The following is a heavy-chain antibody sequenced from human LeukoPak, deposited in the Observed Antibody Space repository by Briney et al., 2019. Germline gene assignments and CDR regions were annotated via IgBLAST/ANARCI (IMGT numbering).Heavy chain of an antibody. V-gene: IGHV4-30-2*01. D-gene: IGHD2-15*01. J-gene: IGHJ6*03. CDR1: GGSISSGGYY. CDR3: ARVLVGYMDV. CDR2: IYHSGST. Sequence: SETLSLTCTVSGGSISSGGYYWSWIRQPPGKGLEWIGYIYHSGSTYYNPSLKSRVTISVDRSKNQFSLKLSSVTAADTAVYYCARVLVGYMDVWGKGTTVTVSS.